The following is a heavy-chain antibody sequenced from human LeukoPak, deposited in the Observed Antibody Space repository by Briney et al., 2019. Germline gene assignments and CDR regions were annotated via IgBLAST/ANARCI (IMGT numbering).Heavy chain of an antibody. V-gene: IGHV4-59*01. D-gene: IGHD3-10*01. CDR1: GLTFSDYY. CDR3: ARDDGSGFFDY. CDR2: IYCSGST. J-gene: IGHJ4*02. Sequence: GSLRLSCAASGLTFSDYYMSWIRQPPGKGLEWIGYIYCSGSTNYNPSLKSRVTISVDTSKNQFSLKLSSVTAADTAVYYCARDDGSGFFDYWGQGTLVTVSS.